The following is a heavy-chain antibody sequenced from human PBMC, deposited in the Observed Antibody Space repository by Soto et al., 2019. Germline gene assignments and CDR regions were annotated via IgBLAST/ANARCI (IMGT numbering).Heavy chain of an antibody. V-gene: IGHV3-23*01. CDR2: ISGSGSNP. CDR3: AKTASMTIRDGFDH. CDR1: GFTSSSYA. Sequence: EVQVLESGGGLVQPGGSLRLSCAASGFTSSSYAMSWVRQAPGQGLEWVSAISGSGSNPYYADSVKGRFTISRDNSKNTLYLQMNSLRAEDTALYDCAKTASMTIRDGFDHWGQGTLVTVSS. D-gene: IGHD4-17*01. J-gene: IGHJ4*02.